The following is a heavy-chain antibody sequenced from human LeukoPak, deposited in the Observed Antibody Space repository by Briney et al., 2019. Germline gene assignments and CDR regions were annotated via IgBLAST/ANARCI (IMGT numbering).Heavy chain of an antibody. CDR2: ITDSSTST. CDR1: GFTFNNYV. CDR3: AKDGGLWVSAHWGDS. V-gene: IGHV3-23*01. J-gene: IGHJ4*02. Sequence: GGSLRLSCAASGFTFNNYVMNWVRQAPGKGLEWVSAITDSSTSTYYADSVKGRFTVSRDNSKNTLFLQMNSLRAEDTAVYYCAKDGGLWVSAHWGDSWGRGTLVTVSS. D-gene: IGHD7-27*01.